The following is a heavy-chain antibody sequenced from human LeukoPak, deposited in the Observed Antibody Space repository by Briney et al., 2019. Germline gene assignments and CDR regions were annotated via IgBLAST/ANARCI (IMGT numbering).Heavy chain of an antibody. CDR1: GFTFSSYA. V-gene: IGHV3-23*01. J-gene: IGHJ4*02. D-gene: IGHD3-3*01. Sequence: GGSLRLSCAASGFTFSSYAMSWVRQAPGKGLKWVSAISSSGCSTYYADSVKGRFTNSRDNSKNTLYLQMNNLRAEDTAVYYCAKGIWSGYRWYFDYWGQGTLVTVSS. CDR3: AKGIWSGYRWYFDY. CDR2: ISSSGCST.